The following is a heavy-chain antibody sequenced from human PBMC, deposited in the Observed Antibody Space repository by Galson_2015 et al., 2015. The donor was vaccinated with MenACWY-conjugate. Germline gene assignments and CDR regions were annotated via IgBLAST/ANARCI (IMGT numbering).Heavy chain of an antibody. CDR1: GDSVSRSSAA. V-gene: IGHV6-1*01. D-gene: IGHD5-24*01. CDR3: TTGDGYNLRHRSASRSYSNGMDV. J-gene: IGHJ6*02. Sequence: CAISGDSVSRSSAAWNWIRQSPSRGLEWLGRTYFRFKWFNDYAESVKSRITIEADTSKNQFSLHLHSVTPDDTAVYYCTTGDGYNLRHRSASRSYSNGMDVWGQGTTVTVSS. CDR2: TYFRFKWFN.